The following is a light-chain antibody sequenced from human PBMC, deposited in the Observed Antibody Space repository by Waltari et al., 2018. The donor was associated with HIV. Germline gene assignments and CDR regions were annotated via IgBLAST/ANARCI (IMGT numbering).Light chain of an antibody. CDR3: QAADNSGTYVI. Sequence: SYELTQPPSVSVSPGQTARITCSGDSLAKQYAHWYQQKPGQAPVVVLFKDTERPSGMPERFSGSSSGTTVTLTITGVQAEDEADYYCQAADNSGTYVIFGGGTKLTVL. V-gene: IGLV3-25*03. CDR2: KDT. J-gene: IGLJ2*01. CDR1: SLAKQY.